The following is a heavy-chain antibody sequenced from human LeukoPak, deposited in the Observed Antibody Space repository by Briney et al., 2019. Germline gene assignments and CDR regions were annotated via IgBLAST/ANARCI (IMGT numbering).Heavy chain of an antibody. Sequence: GGSLRLACSAFALTFGSTAMGCVRQAPGKWLGWVSAISGSGASTSYADSVKGRFTNSRDNSKNTLYLQMSSLSAEHTAVYYCAQDWGSPRSFNYWGQGTLVTVSS. CDR3: AQDWGSPRSFNY. V-gene: IGHV3-23*01. CDR2: ISGSGAST. J-gene: IGHJ4*02. CDR1: ALTFGSTA. D-gene: IGHD3-16*01.